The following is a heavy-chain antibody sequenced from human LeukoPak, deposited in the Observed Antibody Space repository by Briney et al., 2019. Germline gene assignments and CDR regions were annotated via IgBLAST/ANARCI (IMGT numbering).Heavy chain of an antibody. D-gene: IGHD4-17*01. V-gene: IGHV4-59*01. J-gene: IGHJ6*02. Sequence: PSETLSLTCTVSGGSISSYYWSWIRQPPGKGLEWIGNIYYSGSTNYNPPLKSRVTISIDTSKNQFSLKLTSVTAADTAVYYCARDREMTTVYYYGMDVWGQGTTVTASS. CDR3: ARDREMTTVYYYGMDV. CDR2: IYYSGST. CDR1: GGSISSYY.